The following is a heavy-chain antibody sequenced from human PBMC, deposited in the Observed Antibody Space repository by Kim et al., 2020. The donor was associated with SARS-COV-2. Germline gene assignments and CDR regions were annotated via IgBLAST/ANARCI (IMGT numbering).Heavy chain of an antibody. V-gene: IGHV3-33*06. CDR2: TWYDENNK. CDR3: AKDLRYCSGGSCYSSGSIDY. Sequence: GGSLRLSCAASGFIFSNYGMHWVRQAPGKGLEWVAVTWYDENNKYYADSVKGRFTISRDNSKNTVYLQMNSLRAEDTAVYYCAKDLRYCSGGSCYSSGSIDYWGQGTLVTVSS. CDR1: GFIFSNYG. D-gene: IGHD2-15*01. J-gene: IGHJ4*02.